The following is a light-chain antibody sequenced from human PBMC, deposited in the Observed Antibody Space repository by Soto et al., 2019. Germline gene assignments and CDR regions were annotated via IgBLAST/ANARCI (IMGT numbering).Light chain of an antibody. CDR2: EVS. CDR3: SSYTISSTLEV. Sequence: QSALTQPASVSGSPGQSITISCTGTSSDVGGYNYVSWYQQHPGKAPKLMIYEVSNRPSGVSNRFSGSKSGNTASLTISGLHAEDEADYYCSSYTISSTLEVFGGGTKLTVL. CDR1: SSDVGGYNY. V-gene: IGLV2-14*01. J-gene: IGLJ3*02.